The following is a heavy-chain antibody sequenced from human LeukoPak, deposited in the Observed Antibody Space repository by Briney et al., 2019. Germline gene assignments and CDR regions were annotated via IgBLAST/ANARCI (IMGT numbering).Heavy chain of an antibody. CDR3: ARGGPAAVYYYMDV. CDR1: GFTFSTYA. V-gene: IGHV3-30*04. Sequence: PGGSLRLSCAASGFTFSTYAMHWVRQAPDKELEWVAVISYDGSNKYYADSVKGRFTISRDNSKNTLYLQMNSLRAEDTAVYYCARGGPAAVYYYMDVWGKGTTVTVSS. CDR2: ISYDGSNK. J-gene: IGHJ6*03. D-gene: IGHD6-13*01.